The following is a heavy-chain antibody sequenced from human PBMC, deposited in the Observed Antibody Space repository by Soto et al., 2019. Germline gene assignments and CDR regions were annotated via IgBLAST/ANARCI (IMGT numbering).Heavy chain of an antibody. CDR2: IYPGDSDT. D-gene: IGHD2-2*01. CDR3: ARLGGYCSSTSCYPDAGYYYYMDV. V-gene: IGHV5-51*01. Sequence: GESLKNSCKVSGYSFTSYWIGWARQMPGKGLEWMGIIYPGDSDTRYSPAFQGQVTISADKSISTAYLQWSSLKASDTAMYYCARLGGYCSSTSCYPDAGYYYYMDVWGKGTTVTVSS. J-gene: IGHJ6*03. CDR1: GYSFTSYW.